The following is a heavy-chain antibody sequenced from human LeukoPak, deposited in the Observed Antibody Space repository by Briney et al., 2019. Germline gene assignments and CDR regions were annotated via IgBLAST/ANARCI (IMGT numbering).Heavy chain of an antibody. J-gene: IGHJ6*02. CDR2: ISSSSSYI. CDR3: ARVPTYYDFWSGYYPNYYYGMDV. Sequence: GGSLRLSCAASGFTLSSYSMNWVRQAPGKGLEWVSSISSSSSYIYYADSVKGRFTISRDNAKNSLYLQMNSLRAEDMAVYYCARVPTYYDFWSGYYPNYYYGMDVWGQGTTVTVSS. CDR1: GFTLSSYS. V-gene: IGHV3-21*01. D-gene: IGHD3-3*01.